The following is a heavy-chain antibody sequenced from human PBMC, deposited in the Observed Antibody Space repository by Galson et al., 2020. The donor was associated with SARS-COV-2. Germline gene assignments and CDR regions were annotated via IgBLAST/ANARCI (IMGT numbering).Heavy chain of an antibody. V-gene: IGHV4-34*01. J-gene: IGHJ6*02. CDR3: AGGRSGSTWYQTYYGVDV. Sequence: SETLSLTCGVYGGSFSGYYWTWIRQPPGKGLEWIGEINHRGSINHNPSLTSRVVISVDTSKNQFSLNLTSATAADTAVYYFAGGRSGSTWYQTYYGVDVWGQGTTVTVS. CDR2: INHRGSI. D-gene: IGHD6-13*01. CDR1: GGSFSGYY.